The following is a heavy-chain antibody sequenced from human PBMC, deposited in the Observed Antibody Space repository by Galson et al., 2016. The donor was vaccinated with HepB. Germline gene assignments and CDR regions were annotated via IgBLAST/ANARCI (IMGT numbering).Heavy chain of an antibody. V-gene: IGHV1-18*01. CDR2: ISTYSGNT. CDR3: ARDVQYRFDS. CDR1: GYTFTTSG. Sequence: VKVSCKASGYTFTTSGISWVRQAPGQGLEWMGWISTYSGNTKYAQKFQGGLTLTTDSSTATAYMELRSLRFDDTALYYCARDVQYRFDSWGQGTLVTVSS. J-gene: IGHJ4*02. D-gene: IGHD2/OR15-2a*01.